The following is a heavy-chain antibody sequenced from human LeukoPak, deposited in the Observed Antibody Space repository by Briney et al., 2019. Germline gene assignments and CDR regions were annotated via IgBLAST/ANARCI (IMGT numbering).Heavy chain of an antibody. CDR1: GYTFTSYG. V-gene: IGHV1-18*01. D-gene: IGHD2-21*02. Sequence: ASVKVSCKASGYTFTSYGISWVRQAPGQGLEWMGWISAYNGNTNYAQKLQGRVTMTTDTSTSTAYMELRSLRSDDTAVYYCARDLGIVVVTATPYYYYYGMDVWGQGTTVTIS. CDR3: ARDLGIVVVTATPYYYYYGMDV. CDR2: ISAYNGNT. J-gene: IGHJ6*02.